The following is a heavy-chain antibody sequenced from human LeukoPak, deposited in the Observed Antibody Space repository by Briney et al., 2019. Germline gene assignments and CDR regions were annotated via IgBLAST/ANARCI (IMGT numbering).Heavy chain of an antibody. J-gene: IGHJ6*02. Sequence: PGGSLRLSCAASGFTFSIPGMDWVRQAPGKGLEWVAVIWYDGSNKTYAASVKGRFTISRDNSKNTLYLQMNSLRAEDTAVYYCATSLTTVTTPYYGMDVWGQGTTVTVSS. V-gene: IGHV3-33*01. CDR1: GFTFSIPG. D-gene: IGHD4-17*01. CDR2: IWYDGSNK. CDR3: ATSLTTVTTPYYGMDV.